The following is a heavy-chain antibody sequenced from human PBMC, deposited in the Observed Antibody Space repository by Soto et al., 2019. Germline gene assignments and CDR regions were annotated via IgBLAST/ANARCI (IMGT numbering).Heavy chain of an antibody. J-gene: IGHJ5*02. Sequence: PGGSLRLSCVDSLFAFINYVIIFFRHSPFKGLEWVSTISETGRSTYYADSVKGRFTISRDNAKNTLYLEMSSLRAEDTAVYYCAKVDQYVSGSLGIFDPWGEGTLVTVSS. CDR2: ISETGRST. CDR3: AKVDQYVSGSLGIFDP. D-gene: IGHD3-10*01. CDR1: LFAFINYV. V-gene: IGHV3-23*01.